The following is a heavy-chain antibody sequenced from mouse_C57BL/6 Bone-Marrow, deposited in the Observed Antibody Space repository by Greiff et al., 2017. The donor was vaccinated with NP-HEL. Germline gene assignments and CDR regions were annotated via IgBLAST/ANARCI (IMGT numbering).Heavy chain of an antibody. J-gene: IGHJ4*01. V-gene: IGHV1-18*01. CDR2: INPNNGGT. CDR3: ARWGYSLYAMDY. CDR1: GYTFTDYN. Sequence: VQLQQSGPELVKPGASVKIPCKASGYTFTDYNMDWVKQSHGKSLEWIGDINPNNGGTSYNQKFKGKATLTVDKSSSTAYMELRSLTSEDTAVYYCARWGYSLYAMDYWGQGTSVTVSS.